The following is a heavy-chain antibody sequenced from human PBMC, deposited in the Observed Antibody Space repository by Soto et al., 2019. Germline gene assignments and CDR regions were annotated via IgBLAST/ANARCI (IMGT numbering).Heavy chain of an antibody. Sequence: GASVKVSCKASGGTCSSYTIAWVRQAPGQGLEWMGEIIPLFGTTNYVEKFQGRLTITADASTSTAYMELSSLRSEGTAMYYCARDSIAAAGTDYWGQGTLVTVSS. V-gene: IGHV1-69*13. CDR1: GGTCSSYT. D-gene: IGHD6-13*01. J-gene: IGHJ4*02. CDR2: IIPLFGTT. CDR3: ARDSIAAAGTDY.